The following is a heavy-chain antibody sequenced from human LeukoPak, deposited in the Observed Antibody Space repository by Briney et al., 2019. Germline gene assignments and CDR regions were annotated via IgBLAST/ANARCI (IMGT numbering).Heavy chain of an antibody. Sequence: SQTLSLTCAISGDSVSSNSAAWNWIRQSPSRGLEWLGRTYYRSKWYNDYAVSVKSRITINPDTSKNQFSLKLSSVTAADTAVYYCAGSKAGFSGSYTYYFDYWGQGTLVTVSS. V-gene: IGHV6-1*01. D-gene: IGHD1-26*01. CDR1: GDSVSSNSAA. J-gene: IGHJ4*02. CDR3: AGSKAGFSGSYTYYFDY. CDR2: TYYRSKWYN.